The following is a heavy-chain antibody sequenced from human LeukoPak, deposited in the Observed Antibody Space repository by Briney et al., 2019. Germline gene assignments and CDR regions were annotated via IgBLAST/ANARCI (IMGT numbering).Heavy chain of an antibody. CDR1: GFTFDDYA. Sequence: RSGGSLRLSCAASGFTFDDYAMHWVRQAPGKGVEWVSGISWNSGSIGYADSVKGRFTISRDNAKNSLYLQMNSLRAEDTAVYYCARDGNLVVVAATQGYAFDIWGQGTMVTVSS. CDR2: ISWNSGSI. CDR3: ARDGNLVVVAATQGYAFDI. J-gene: IGHJ3*02. D-gene: IGHD2-15*01. V-gene: IGHV3-9*01.